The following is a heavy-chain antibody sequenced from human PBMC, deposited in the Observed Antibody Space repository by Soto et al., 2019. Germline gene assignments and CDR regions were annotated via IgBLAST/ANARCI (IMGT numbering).Heavy chain of an antibody. Sequence: PGGSLRLSCAASGFTFSTYWIHWVRQAPGKGLVWVSRINSDGSSTTYADSVKGRLTIFRDNAKNTVYLQMNSLRVEDTAVYYCLVWSGYSLGHFQHWGHGTLVTVSS. J-gene: IGHJ1*01. CDR1: GFTFSTYW. CDR3: LVWSGYSLGHFQH. CDR2: INSDGSST. V-gene: IGHV3-74*01. D-gene: IGHD3-3*01.